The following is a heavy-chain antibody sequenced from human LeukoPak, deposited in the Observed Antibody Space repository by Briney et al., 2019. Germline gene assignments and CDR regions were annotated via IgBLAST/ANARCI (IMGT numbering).Heavy chain of an antibody. D-gene: IGHD2-2*01. CDR1: GFTFSSYA. Sequence: TGGSLRLSCAASGFTFSSYAMSWVRQAPGKGLEWVSAIVGSGGSTHFADSVKGRFTISRDNSKNTLYLQMNSLRAEDTAVYYCAKGGGPAASPLDYWGQGTLVTVSS. CDR3: AKGGGPAASPLDY. J-gene: IGHJ4*02. CDR2: IVGSGGST. V-gene: IGHV3-23*01.